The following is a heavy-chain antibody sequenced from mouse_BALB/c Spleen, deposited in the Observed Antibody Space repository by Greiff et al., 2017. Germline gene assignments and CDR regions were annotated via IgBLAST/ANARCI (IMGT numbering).Heavy chain of an antibody. Sequence: VQLQQSGAELARPGASVKMSCKASGYTFTSYTMHWVKQRPGQGLEWIGYINPSSGYTNYNQKFKDRATLTADKSSSTAYMQLSSLTSEDSAVYYCAREEGGSSLFAYWGQGTLVTVSA. CDR3: AREEGGSSLFAY. CDR2: INPSSGYT. D-gene: IGHD1-1*01. V-gene: IGHV1-4*01. J-gene: IGHJ3*01. CDR1: GYTFTSYT.